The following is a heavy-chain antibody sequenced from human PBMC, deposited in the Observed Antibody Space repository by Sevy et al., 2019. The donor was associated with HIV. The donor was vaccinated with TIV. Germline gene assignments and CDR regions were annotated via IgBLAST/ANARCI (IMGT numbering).Heavy chain of an antibody. J-gene: IGHJ5*02. V-gene: IGHV2-5*01. CDR3: AHRPPAVAGLEGWFDP. Sequence: SGPTLVNPTQTLTLTCTFSGFSLSTSGVGVGWIRQPPGKALEWIALIYWNDDKRYSPSLKSRLTITKDTSKNQVVLTMTNMDPVDTATYYCAHRPPAVAGLEGWFDPWGQGTLVTVSS. CDR1: GFSLSTSGVG. D-gene: IGHD6-19*01. CDR2: IYWNDDK.